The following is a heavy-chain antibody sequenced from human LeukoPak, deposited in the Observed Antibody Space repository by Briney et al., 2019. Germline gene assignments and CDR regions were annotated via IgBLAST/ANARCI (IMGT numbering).Heavy chain of an antibody. CDR1: GYXFRRYA. CDR3: ARDPSNTSGWYIYFDY. V-gene: IGHV1-18*01. CDR2: ISTYNGDT. J-gene: IGHJ4*02. Sequence: ASVKVSCKTSGYXFRRYAIIWVRQAPGQGLEWMGWISTYNGDTKYGQKFQGRVTMTTDTSTSTAYMELRSLRSDDTAVYYCARDPSNTSGWYIYFDYWGQGTLVTVSS. D-gene: IGHD6-19*01.